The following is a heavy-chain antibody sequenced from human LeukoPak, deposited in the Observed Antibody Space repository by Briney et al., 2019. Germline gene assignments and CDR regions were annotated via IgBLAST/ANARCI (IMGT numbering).Heavy chain of an antibody. Sequence: PSETLSLTCTVSGGSISSGGYYWSWIRQPPGKGLEWIGYIYHSGSTYYNPSLKSRVTISVDRSKNQFSLKLSSVTAADTAVYYCARTDTDDAFDIWGQGTMVTVSS. D-gene: IGHD5-18*01. CDR1: GGSISSGGYY. J-gene: IGHJ3*02. CDR2: IYHSGST. V-gene: IGHV4-30-2*01. CDR3: ARTDTDDAFDI.